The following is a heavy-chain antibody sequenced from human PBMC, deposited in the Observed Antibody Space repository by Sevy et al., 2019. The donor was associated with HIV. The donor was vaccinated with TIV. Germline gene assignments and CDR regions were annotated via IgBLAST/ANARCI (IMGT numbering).Heavy chain of an antibody. CDR2: ISGSGGGK. J-gene: IGHJ4*02. Sequence: GGSLRLSCAASGFTFSSFAISWVRQAPGKGLEWVSDISGSGGGKKYADSVKGRLTVARDNAQNTVLLQMNNLRGEDTGLYYCAKEFYRGSYLEDWGQGTLVTVSS. CDR3: AKEFYRGSYLED. D-gene: IGHD3-10*01. CDR1: GFTFSSFA. V-gene: IGHV3-23*01.